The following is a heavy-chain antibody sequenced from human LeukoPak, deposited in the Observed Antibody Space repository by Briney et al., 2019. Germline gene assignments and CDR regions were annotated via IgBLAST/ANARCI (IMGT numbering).Heavy chain of an antibody. CDR1: GFTFSNYS. J-gene: IGHJ4*02. CDR3: VRDNYSYRLDV. V-gene: IGHV3-21*04. Sequence: PGGSLRLSCAASGFTFSNYSMNWVRQAPGKGLEWVSSISSKRSYIYYADSVKGRFTISRDNSKNTLYLHMNSLRAEDTAIYYCVRDNYSYRLDVWGQGTLVTVSS. CDR2: ISSKRSYI. D-gene: IGHD2-21*01.